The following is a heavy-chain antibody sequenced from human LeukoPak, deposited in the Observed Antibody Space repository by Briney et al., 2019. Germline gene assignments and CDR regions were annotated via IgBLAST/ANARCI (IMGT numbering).Heavy chain of an antibody. CDR2: IIPILGVA. CDR3: ARDGPPYYDFWSGEAPYYYYMDV. Sequence: SVKVSCKASGGTFSSYTISWVRQAPGQGLEWMGRIIPILGVANYAQKFQCRVTITADKSTSTAYMELSSLRSEDTAVYYCARDGPPYYDFWSGEAPYYYYMDVWGKGTTVTVSS. J-gene: IGHJ6*03. D-gene: IGHD3-3*01. CDR1: GGTFSSYT. V-gene: IGHV1-69*04.